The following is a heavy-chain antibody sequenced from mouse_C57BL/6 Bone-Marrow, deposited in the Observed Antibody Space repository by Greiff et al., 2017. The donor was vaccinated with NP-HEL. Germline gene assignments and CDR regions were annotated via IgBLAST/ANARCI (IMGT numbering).Heavy chain of an antibody. D-gene: IGHD2-2*01. CDR3: ARPIYYGYDDWYFDV. J-gene: IGHJ1*03. CDR2: INPNYGTT. CDR1: GYSFTDYN. V-gene: IGHV1-39*01. Sequence: EVKLQESGPELVKPGASVKISCKASGYSFTDYNMNWVKQSNGKSLEWIGVINPNYGTTSYNQKFKGKATLTVDQSSSTAYMQLNSLTSEDSAVYYCARPIYYGYDDWYFDVWGTGTTVTVSS.